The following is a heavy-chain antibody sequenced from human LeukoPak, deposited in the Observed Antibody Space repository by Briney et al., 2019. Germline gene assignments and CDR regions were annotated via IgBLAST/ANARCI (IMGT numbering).Heavy chain of an antibody. V-gene: IGHV3-21*01. Sequence: GGSLRLSCAASGFTFSSYSMNWVRQAPGKGLEWVSSISSSSSYIYYADSVKGRFTISRDNAKNSLYLQLNSLRAEDTAVYYCARVIAVAGLDLWGRGTLVTVSS. J-gene: IGHJ2*01. CDR1: GFTFSSYS. CDR2: ISSSSSYI. CDR3: ARVIAVAGLDL. D-gene: IGHD6-19*01.